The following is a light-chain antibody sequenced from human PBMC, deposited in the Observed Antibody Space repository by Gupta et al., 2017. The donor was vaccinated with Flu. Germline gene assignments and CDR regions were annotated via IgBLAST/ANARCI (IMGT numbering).Light chain of an antibody. CDR3: LQYNDWPYA. CDR2: DAS. V-gene: IGKV3-15*01. CDR1: QSVSRN. J-gene: IGKJ2*01. Sequence: EIVMTQSPATLSVSPGERATLSCRASQSVSRNLAWYQQKPGQAPRLLIYDASTRATGIPARFSGSGSGTEFTLTISSLQSEDFAIYYCLQYNDWPYAFGQGTKLEIK.